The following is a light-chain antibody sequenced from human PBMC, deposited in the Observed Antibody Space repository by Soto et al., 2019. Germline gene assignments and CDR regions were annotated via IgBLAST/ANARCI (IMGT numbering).Light chain of an antibody. Sequence: EIVLTQSPGTLSLSPGERATLSCRASQSVSSSYFAWYQHKPGQAPRLLIYDASSRATGIPDRFSGSGSGTDFTLTISRLEPEDFAVYYCQQYGSSPKTFGQGTKVEIK. CDR2: DAS. J-gene: IGKJ1*01. CDR1: QSVSSSY. V-gene: IGKV3-20*01. CDR3: QQYGSSPKT.